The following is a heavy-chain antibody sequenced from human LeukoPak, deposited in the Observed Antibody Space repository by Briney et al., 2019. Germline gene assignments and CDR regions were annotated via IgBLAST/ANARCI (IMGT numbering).Heavy chain of an antibody. Sequence: PSETLSLTCTVSGGSISSSSFYWGWIRQPPGKGLEWIGITSYSGSTYYNPSLKSRVTISVDSSKNQFSLKLSSVTAADTAVYYCARGYGDSSGYYLWGQGTLVTVSS. CDR3: ARGYGDSSGYYL. CDR1: GGSISSSSFY. D-gene: IGHD3-22*01. V-gene: IGHV4-39*07. CDR2: TSYSGST. J-gene: IGHJ5*02.